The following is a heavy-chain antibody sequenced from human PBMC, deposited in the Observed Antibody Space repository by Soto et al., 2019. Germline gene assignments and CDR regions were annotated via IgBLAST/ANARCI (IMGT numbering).Heavy chain of an antibody. CDR2: ISGNGDRT. CDR1: GFTFSSYA. CDR3: ARGIVVVTAHVDY. D-gene: IGHD2-21*02. V-gene: IGHV3-23*01. J-gene: IGHJ4*02. Sequence: EVQLLESGGGLVQPGGSLRLSCAASGFTFSSYAMTWVRQAPGKGLEWVSFISGNGDRTYYADSVKGRFTISRDNSKNTLDLQVNSLRDDDTAVYYCARGIVVVTAHVDYWGQGTLVTVSS.